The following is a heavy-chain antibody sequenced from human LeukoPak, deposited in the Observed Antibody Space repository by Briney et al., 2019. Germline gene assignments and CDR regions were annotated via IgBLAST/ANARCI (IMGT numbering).Heavy chain of an antibody. CDR3: AKQKWFGELQYYFDC. J-gene: IGHJ4*02. Sequence: PGGSLRLSCAASGFTFSTYSMSWVRQAPGKGLEWVSSISSSSTYIYYADSVKGRFTISRDNAKNSLYLQMNSLRAEDTAVYYCAKQKWFGELQYYFDCWGQGTLVTVSS. V-gene: IGHV3-21*01. D-gene: IGHD3-10*01. CDR1: GFTFSTYS. CDR2: ISSSSTYI.